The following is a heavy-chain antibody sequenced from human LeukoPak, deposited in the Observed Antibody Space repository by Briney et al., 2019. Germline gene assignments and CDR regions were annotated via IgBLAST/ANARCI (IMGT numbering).Heavy chain of an antibody. CDR3: ARSYYGSGTSYGMDV. V-gene: IGHV3-7*01. J-gene: IGHJ6*02. Sequence: GGSLRLSCAVSGFTFSRHWMSWVRQAPGKGLEWLANIKQDGSEKYYVDSVEGRFTISRDNAKNSLYLQMNSLRVEDTAVYYCARSYYGSGTSYGMDVWGQGTTVTVSS. CDR2: IKQDGSEK. CDR1: GFTFSRHW. D-gene: IGHD3-10*01.